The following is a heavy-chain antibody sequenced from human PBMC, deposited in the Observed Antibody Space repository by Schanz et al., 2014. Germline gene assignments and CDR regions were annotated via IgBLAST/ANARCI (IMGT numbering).Heavy chain of an antibody. CDR2: LSWNRRSV. J-gene: IGHJ3*01. Sequence: EMQLVESGGGLVQPGRSLRLSYAASGFTFEDYAMHWVRQVPGKGLEWVAGLSWNRRSVGYADSVKGRFTISRDNANNTLDLQMKSLRPEDTALYYCVKDTNGGDSGNYHAFDVWGQGTRVTVSS. CDR1: GFTFEDYA. V-gene: IGHV3-9*01. CDR3: VKDTNGGDSGNYHAFDV. D-gene: IGHD4-17*01.